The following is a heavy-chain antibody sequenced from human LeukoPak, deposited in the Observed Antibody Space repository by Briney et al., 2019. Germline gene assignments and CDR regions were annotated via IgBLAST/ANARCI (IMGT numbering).Heavy chain of an antibody. CDR3: ARGGYSSSWYDGKGNWFDP. J-gene: IGHJ5*02. Sequence: GGSLRLSCAASGFTFSSYEMNWVRQAPGKGLEWVSYISSSGSTIYYADSVKGRFTISRDNAKNSLYLQVNSLRAEDTAVYYCARGGYSSSWYDGKGNWFDPWGQGTLVTVSS. CDR2: ISSSGSTI. V-gene: IGHV3-48*03. D-gene: IGHD6-13*01. CDR1: GFTFSSYE.